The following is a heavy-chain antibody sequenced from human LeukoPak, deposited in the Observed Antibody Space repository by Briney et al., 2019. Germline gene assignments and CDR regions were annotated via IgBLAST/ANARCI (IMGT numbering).Heavy chain of an antibody. V-gene: IGHV1-18*01. D-gene: IGHD2-2*01. CDR1: GYTFTSYG. CDR2: ISAYNGNT. Sequence: ASVKVSCKASGYTFTSYGISWGRQAPGQGLEWMGWISAYNGNTNYAQKLQGRVTITADESTSTAYMELSSLRSEDTAVYYCARDTYCSSTSCFPYYMDVWGTGTTVTVSS. CDR3: ARDTYCSSTSCFPYYMDV. J-gene: IGHJ6*03.